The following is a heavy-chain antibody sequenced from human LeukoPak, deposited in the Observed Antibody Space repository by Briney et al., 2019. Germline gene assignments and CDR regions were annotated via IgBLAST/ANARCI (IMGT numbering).Heavy chain of an antibody. CDR2: INHSRGT. V-gene: IGHV4-34*01. D-gene: IGHD2-21*02. J-gene: IGHJ4*02. CDR1: GGSFSDYY. CDR3: TRGVTSGVLVFLD. Sequence: SETLSLTCAVYGGSFSDYYWSWIRQSPGKGLEWIGEINHSRGTNYNPSLKSRVSISVDTSKKQFSLKLSSVTAADTAVYYCTRGVTSGVLVFLDWGQGALVTVSS.